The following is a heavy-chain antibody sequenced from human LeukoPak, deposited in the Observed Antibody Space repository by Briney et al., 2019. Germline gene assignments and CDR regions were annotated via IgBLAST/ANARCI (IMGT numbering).Heavy chain of an antibody. CDR3: AKVARTYYYDRSGYYGFDY. D-gene: IGHD3-22*01. CDR1: GFTFDDYA. Sequence: PGGSLRLSCAASGFTFDDYAMHWVRQAPGKGLEWVSGISWNSGSIGYADSVKGRFTISRDNAKNSLYLQMNSLRAEDTAFYYCAKVARTYYYDRSGYYGFDYWGQGTLVTVSS. V-gene: IGHV3-9*01. CDR2: ISWNSGSI. J-gene: IGHJ4*02.